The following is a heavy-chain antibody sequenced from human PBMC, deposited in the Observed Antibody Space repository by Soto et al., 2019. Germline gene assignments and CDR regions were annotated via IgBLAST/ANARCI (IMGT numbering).Heavy chain of an antibody. J-gene: IGHJ4*02. CDR1: GGSISIGVYY. CDR2: TYHTGST. D-gene: IGHD2-2*01. Sequence: QVQLQESGPGLVKPSQTLSLTCTVSGGSISIGVYYWNWIRQHSGKGLEWIGYTYHTGSTYYNPSLESRVTISVDPSKNQFSLKLSSVTAADTAVYYCARIGNPDASLYFDYWGQGTLVTVSS. V-gene: IGHV4-31*03. CDR3: ARIGNPDASLYFDY.